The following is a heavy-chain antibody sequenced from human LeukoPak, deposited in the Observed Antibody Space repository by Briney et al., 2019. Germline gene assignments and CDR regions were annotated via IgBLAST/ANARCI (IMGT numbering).Heavy chain of an antibody. CDR1: GYTFTGYY. V-gene: IGHV1-69*13. J-gene: IGHJ5*02. CDR2: IIPIFGTA. CDR3: ARMYSSSWYGDNWFDP. D-gene: IGHD6-13*01. Sequence: RASVKVSCKASGYTFTGYYMHWVRQAPGQGLEWMGGIIPIFGTANYAQKFQGRVTITADESTSTAYMELSSLRSEDTAVYYCARMYSSSWYGDNWFDPWGQGTLVTVSS.